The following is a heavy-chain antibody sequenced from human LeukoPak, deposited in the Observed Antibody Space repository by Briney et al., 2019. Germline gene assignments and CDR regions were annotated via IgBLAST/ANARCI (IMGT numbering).Heavy chain of an antibody. CDR1: GGSISSYY. D-gene: IGHD6-19*01. CDR2: IYYSGST. Sequence: SETLSLTCTVSGGSISSYYWSWIRQPPGKGLEWIGYIYYSGSTNYNPSLKSRVTISVDTSKNQFSLKLSSVTAADTAVYYCARGVAVAAFDPWGQGTLVTVSS. V-gene: IGHV4-59*01. CDR3: ARGVAVAAFDP. J-gene: IGHJ5*02.